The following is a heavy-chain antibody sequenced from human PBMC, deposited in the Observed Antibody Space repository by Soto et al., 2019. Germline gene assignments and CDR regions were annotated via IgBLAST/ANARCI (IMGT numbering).Heavy chain of an antibody. CDR3: ARSLNWNYPFDF. J-gene: IGHJ4*02. D-gene: IGHD1-7*01. CDR1: GASISRGGFS. Sequence: SETLSLTGAVSGASISRGGFSWSWIRQPPGKALEWVGYVYHSGTTSYNPSLESRVSISVDTSKNQFSLRLYSVTAADTAVYFCARSLNWNYPFDFWGQGTLVTVSS. V-gene: IGHV4-30-2*01. CDR2: VYHSGTT.